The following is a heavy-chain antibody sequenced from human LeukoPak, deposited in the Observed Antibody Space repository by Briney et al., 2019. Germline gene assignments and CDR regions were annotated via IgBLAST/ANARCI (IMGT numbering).Heavy chain of an antibody. CDR2: INPNSGGT. CDR1: GYTFSGYY. V-gene: IGHV1-2*02. D-gene: IGHD5-24*01. CDR3: ARDHRVERWLQLYVY. Sequence: ASVKVSCKASGYTFSGYYINWVRHAPGQGLECMVWINPNSGGTNYAQKFQGRVTMTRDTSISTAYMELSRLRSDDTAVYYCARDHRVERWLQLYVYWGQGTLVTVSS. J-gene: IGHJ4*02.